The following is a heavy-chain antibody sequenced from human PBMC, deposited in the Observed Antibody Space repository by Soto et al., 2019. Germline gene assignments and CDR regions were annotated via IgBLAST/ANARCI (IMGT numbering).Heavy chain of an antibody. J-gene: IGHJ4*02. CDR2: ITDNGGST. D-gene: IGHD4-17*01. V-gene: IGHV3-23*01. Sequence: GVSLRLSCAASGFTFSRDGMSWVRQAPGKGLEWVSLITDNGGSTYYADSVKGRFTISRDNTKNTLSLQMNSLRAEDTAVYYCAKERATTTAFDYWGQGALVTVSS. CDR3: AKERATTTAFDY. CDR1: GFTFSRDG.